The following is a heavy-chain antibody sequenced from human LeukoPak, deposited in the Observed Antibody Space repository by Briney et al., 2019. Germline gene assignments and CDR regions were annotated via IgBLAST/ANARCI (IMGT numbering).Heavy chain of an antibody. J-gene: IGHJ4*02. V-gene: IGHV1-2*06. Sequence: ASVKVSCKASGYTFTGYYMHWVRQAPGQGLEWMGRINPNRGGTNYAQKFQGRVTMTRDTSISTAYMELSRLRSDDTAVYYCARTSYDILTGYSPHFDYWGQGTLVTVSS. CDR1: GYTFTGYY. D-gene: IGHD3-9*01. CDR2: INPNRGGT. CDR3: ARTSYDILTGYSPHFDY.